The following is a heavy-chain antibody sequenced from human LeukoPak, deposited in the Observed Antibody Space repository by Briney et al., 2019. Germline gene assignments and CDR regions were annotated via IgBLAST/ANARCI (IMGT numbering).Heavy chain of an antibody. CDR3: ARGWFGELLPDY. Sequence: GGSLRLSCAASGFTLSSYSMNWVRQAPGKGLEWVSSISSSSSYIYYADSVKGRFTISRDNAKNSLYLQMNSLRAEDTAVYYCARGWFGELLPDYWGQGTLVTVSS. CDR2: ISSSSSYI. CDR1: GFTLSSYS. V-gene: IGHV3-21*01. J-gene: IGHJ4*02. D-gene: IGHD3-10*01.